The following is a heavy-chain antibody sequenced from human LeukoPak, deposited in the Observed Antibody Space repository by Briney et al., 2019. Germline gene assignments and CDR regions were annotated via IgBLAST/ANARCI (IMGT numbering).Heavy chain of an antibody. CDR1: GFTFSSYE. CDR3: ASVFSYHYDSSRFDY. Sequence: GRSLRLSCAASGFTFSSYEMNWVRQAPGKGLEWVSYISSSGSTIYYADSVKGRFTISRDNAKNSLYLQMNSLRAEDTAVYYCASVFSYHYDSSRFDYWGQGTLVTVSS. CDR2: ISSSGSTI. V-gene: IGHV3-48*03. D-gene: IGHD3-22*01. J-gene: IGHJ4*02.